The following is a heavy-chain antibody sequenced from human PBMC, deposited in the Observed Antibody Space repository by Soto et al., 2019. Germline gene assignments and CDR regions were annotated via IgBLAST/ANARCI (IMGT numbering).Heavy chain of an antibody. Sequence: SETLSLTCTVSGGSISSYYWSWIRQPPGKGLEWIGYIYYSGSTNYNPSLKSRVTISVDTSKNQFSLKLSSVTAADTAVYYCARGITPHYYYGMDVWGQGTTVTVSS. CDR2: IYYSGST. CDR3: ARGITPHYYYGMDV. D-gene: IGHD3-16*01. V-gene: IGHV4-59*01. CDR1: GGSISSYY. J-gene: IGHJ6*02.